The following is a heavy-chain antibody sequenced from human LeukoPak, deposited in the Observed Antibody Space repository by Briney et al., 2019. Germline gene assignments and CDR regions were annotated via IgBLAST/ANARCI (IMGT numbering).Heavy chain of an antibody. Sequence: GGSLRLSCAASGLTFSSYEMKWVRQAPGKGLEWVSYISSSGSTIYYADSVKGRFTISRDNAKNSLYLQMNSLRAEDTAVYYCARVARWYVIDYCGQGSLVTVSS. J-gene: IGHJ4*02. CDR3: ARVARWYVIDY. D-gene: IGHD4-23*01. CDR1: GLTFSSYE. CDR2: ISSSGSTI. V-gene: IGHV3-48*03.